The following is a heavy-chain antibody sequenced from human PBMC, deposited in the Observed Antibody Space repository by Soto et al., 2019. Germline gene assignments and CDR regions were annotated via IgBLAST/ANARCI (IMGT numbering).Heavy chain of an antibody. CDR1: GGSFNRHT. Sequence: QVQLVQSGAEVRKPGSSVRVSCKGSGGSFNRHTISWVRQAPGQRLEWMGGIIPIFGTANHAQKFQGRVTITADESTSTVYMELSSLRSDDTAIYYCARGWGYDSTDYYYAYWGQGTLVIVSS. V-gene: IGHV1-69*01. D-gene: IGHD3-22*01. CDR3: ARGWGYDSTDYYYAY. CDR2: IIPIFGTA. J-gene: IGHJ4*02.